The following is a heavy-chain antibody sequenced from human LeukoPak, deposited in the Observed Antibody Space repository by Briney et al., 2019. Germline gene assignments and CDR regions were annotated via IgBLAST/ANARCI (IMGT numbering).Heavy chain of an antibody. CDR3: ASSYGSGDYFDY. Sequence: GASVKVSCKASGYTFTSYGISWVRQAPGQGLEWMGWITPYNGNTNYAQKLQGRVTMTTDTSTSTAYMELSSLRSEDTAVYYCASSYGSGDYFDYWGQGTLVTVSS. CDR1: GYTFTSYG. V-gene: IGHV1-18*01. J-gene: IGHJ4*02. D-gene: IGHD3-10*01. CDR2: ITPYNGNT.